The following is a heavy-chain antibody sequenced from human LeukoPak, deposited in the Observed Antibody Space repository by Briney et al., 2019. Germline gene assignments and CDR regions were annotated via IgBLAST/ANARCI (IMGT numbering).Heavy chain of an antibody. CDR2: IYYSGST. V-gene: IGHV4-59*08. D-gene: IGHD1-1*01. CDR1: GGSISSYY. Sequence: TSSETLSLTCTVSGGSISSYYWXXIRQPPGKGLEWVGDIYYSGSTNYNPSLKSRVTISVDTSKNQFSLKLSSVTAADTAVYYCARHSTASGYLNYFDYWGQGTLVTVSS. CDR3: ARHSTASGYLNYFDY. J-gene: IGHJ4*02.